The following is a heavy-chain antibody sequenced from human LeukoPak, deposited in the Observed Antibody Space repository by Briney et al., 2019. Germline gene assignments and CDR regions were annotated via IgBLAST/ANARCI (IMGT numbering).Heavy chain of an antibody. CDR3: ARDLSRYYYGSAYYYMDV. CDR1: GFTFSIYS. V-gene: IGHV3-48*01. Sequence: GGALRLSCAASGFTFSIYSMNCVRHAPGKGLVWVSYICISSNTTYYASSVKGRFTISRDNAKNSLNLQMNSLRAEDTAVYYCARDLSRYYYGSAYYYMDVWGKGTTVTVSS. CDR2: ICISSNTT. D-gene: IGHD3-10*01. J-gene: IGHJ6*03.